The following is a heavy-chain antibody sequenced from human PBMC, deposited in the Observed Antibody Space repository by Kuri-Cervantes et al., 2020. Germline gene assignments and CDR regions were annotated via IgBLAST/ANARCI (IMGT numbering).Heavy chain of an antibody. CDR3: ARVDVPRCSNTACYAFDI. J-gene: IGHJ3*02. Sequence: SETLSLTCTVSGGSISSYYWSWIRQPPGKGLEWIGYIYYSGSTNYNPSLKSRVTISVDTSKNQFSLKLSSVTAADTAVYYCARVDVPRCSNTACYAFDIWGQGTMVTVSS. V-gene: IGHV4-59*13. CDR2: IYYSGST. D-gene: IGHD2-2*01. CDR1: GGSISSYY.